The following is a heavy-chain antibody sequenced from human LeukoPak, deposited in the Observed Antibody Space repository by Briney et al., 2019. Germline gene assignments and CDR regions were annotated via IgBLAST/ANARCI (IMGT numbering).Heavy chain of an antibody. CDR2: ISGSGGST. Sequence: GGSLRLSWAAYGFTFSSYAMSWVRQAQGKGLEWVSAISGSGGSTYYADSVKGRFTISRDNSKNTLYLQMSSLRAEDTAVYYCAKGPNWGDHWYFDLWGRGTLVTVSS. CDR3: AKGPNWGDHWYFDL. CDR1: GFTFSSYA. V-gene: IGHV3-23*01. D-gene: IGHD7-27*01. J-gene: IGHJ2*01.